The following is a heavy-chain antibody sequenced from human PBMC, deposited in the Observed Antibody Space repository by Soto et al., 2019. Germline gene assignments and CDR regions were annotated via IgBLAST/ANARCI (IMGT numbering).Heavy chain of an antibody. J-gene: IGHJ6*03. CDR2: IIPILGIA. Sequence: QVQLVQYGAAVKKPGSSVKVSCKASGGTFSSSTITWVRQAPGQGLEWLGRIIPILGIANYAQKFQVRVTITADNSTYTADMELSSLSSEGTAVYYYSRGRSLDPDYYYYMDVWGKGSTVTVSS. CDR1: GGTFSSST. D-gene: IGHD6-19*01. CDR3: SRGRSLDPDYYYYMDV. V-gene: IGHV1-69*02.